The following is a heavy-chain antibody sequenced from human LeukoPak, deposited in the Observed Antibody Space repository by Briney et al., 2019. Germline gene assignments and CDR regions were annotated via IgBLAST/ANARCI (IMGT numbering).Heavy chain of an antibody. V-gene: IGHV3-21*01. J-gene: IGHJ4*02. D-gene: IGHD2-15*01. CDR1: GFTFSSYS. Sequence: GESLRLSCAASGFTFSSYSMNWVRQAPGKGLEWVSSISSSSSYIYYAYSVKGRFTTSRDNAKHFPYLQMNSLSAEATAVYSGARDSVVVTPRFCDYWGQGTRHTVPS. CDR3: ARDSVVVTPRFCDY. CDR2: ISSSSSYI.